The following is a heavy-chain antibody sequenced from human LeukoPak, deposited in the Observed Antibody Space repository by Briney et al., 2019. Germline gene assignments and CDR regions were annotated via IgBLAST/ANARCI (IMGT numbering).Heavy chain of an antibody. CDR2: INHSGST. J-gene: IGHJ4*02. V-gene: IGHV4-34*01. Sequence: SETQSLTCAVYGGSFSGYYWSWIRQPPGKGLEWIGEINHSGSTNYNPSLKSRVTISVDTSKNQFSLKLSSVTAADTAVYYCASGYSRKLGYWGQGTLVTVSS. D-gene: IGHD6-13*01. CDR1: GGSFSGYY. CDR3: ASGYSRKLGY.